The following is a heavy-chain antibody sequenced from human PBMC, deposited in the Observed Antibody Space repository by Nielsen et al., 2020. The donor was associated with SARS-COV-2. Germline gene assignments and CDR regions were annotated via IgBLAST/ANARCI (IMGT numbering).Heavy chain of an antibody. D-gene: IGHD4-23*01. CDR1: GFTFNNYG. J-gene: IGHJ4*02. CDR2: ISWNSGSI. CDR3: AKIGVATVAY. Sequence: GGSLRLSCTASGFTFNNYGMHWVRQAPGKGLEWVSGISWNSGSIGYADSVKGRFTISRDNAKNSLYLQMNSLRAEDTALYYCAKIGVATVAYWGQGTLVTVSS. V-gene: IGHV3-9*01.